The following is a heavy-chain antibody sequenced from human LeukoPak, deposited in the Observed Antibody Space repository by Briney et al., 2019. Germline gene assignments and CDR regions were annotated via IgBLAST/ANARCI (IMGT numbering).Heavy chain of an antibody. CDR1: GGSISSSSYY. CDR2: IYYSGST. J-gene: IGHJ4*02. D-gene: IGHD5-18*01. Sequence: SETLSLTCTVSGGSISSSSYYWGWIRQPPGKGLEWIGSIYYSGSTYYNPSLKSRVTISVDTSKNQFSLKLSSVTAADTAVYYCARQLWHQRCYFDYWGQGTLVPVSS. CDR3: ARQLWHQRCYFDY. V-gene: IGHV4-39*01.